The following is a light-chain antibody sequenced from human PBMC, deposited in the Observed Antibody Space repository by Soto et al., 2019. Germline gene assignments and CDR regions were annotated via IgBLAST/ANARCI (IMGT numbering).Light chain of an antibody. CDR3: QQYGVSPRT. V-gene: IGKV3-20*01. CDR2: GAS. Sequence: VLTQSPGTLSLSPGERATLSFRASQIFGSRYVAWYQNKPGQAPSLLIYGASSRATGIPERLSGSGYGTDLSITISRTENEDFGVYYCQQYGVSPRTFGQGTKVDIK. J-gene: IGKJ1*01. CDR1: QIFGSRY.